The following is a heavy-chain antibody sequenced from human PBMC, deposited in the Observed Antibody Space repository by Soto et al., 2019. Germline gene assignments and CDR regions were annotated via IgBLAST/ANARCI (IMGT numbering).Heavy chain of an antibody. Sequence: ASVKVSCKASGGTFSIYAISWVRQAPGQGLEWMGGIIPIFGTANYAQKFQGRVTITADESTSTAYMELSSLRSEDTAVYYCATGGSGYDNYWGQGTLVTVSS. J-gene: IGHJ4*02. CDR3: ATGGSGYDNY. CDR1: GGTFSIYA. V-gene: IGHV1-69*13. D-gene: IGHD5-12*01. CDR2: IIPIFGTA.